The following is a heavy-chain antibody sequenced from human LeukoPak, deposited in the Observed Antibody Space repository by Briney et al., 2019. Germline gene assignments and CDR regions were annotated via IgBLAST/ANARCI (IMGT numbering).Heavy chain of an antibody. J-gene: IGHJ4*02. CDR1: GFTFSNYG. V-gene: IGHV3-30*02. CDR3: ASGGSYLPNFDY. D-gene: IGHD2-15*01. Sequence: GGSLRLSCAASGFTFSNYGMHRVRQAPGKGLEWVAFIRYDGSNKYYADSVKGRFTISRDNSKRTLYLQMNSLRAEDTAVYYCASGGSYLPNFDYWGQGTLVTVSS. CDR2: IRYDGSNK.